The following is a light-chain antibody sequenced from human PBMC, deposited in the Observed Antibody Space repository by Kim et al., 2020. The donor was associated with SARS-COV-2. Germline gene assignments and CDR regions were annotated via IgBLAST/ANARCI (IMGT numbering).Light chain of an antibody. J-gene: IGKJ2*01. Sequence: DIVMTQSPDSLAVSLGEGATISCKSSQSVLYSSKNKNYLVWYQQKPGQPPKLLIYWASTRESGVPDRFSGSGSGTDFTLTISSLQAEDVTVYYCQKYYDTPYTFGQGTKVEI. CDR3: QKYYDTPYT. V-gene: IGKV4-1*01. CDR2: WAS. CDR1: QSVLYSSKNKNY.